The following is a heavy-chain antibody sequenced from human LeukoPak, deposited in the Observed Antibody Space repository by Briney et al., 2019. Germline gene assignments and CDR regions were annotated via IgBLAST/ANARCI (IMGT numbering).Heavy chain of an antibody. V-gene: IGHV1-18*01. CDR3: ATDSRVAALA. CDR2: ISAYNGNT. J-gene: IGHJ5*02. Sequence: ASVKVSCKASGYTFTSYGISWVRQAPGQGLEWMGWISAYNGNTDYAQKLQGRVTMTEDTSTDTAYVELSSLRSEDTAVYYCATDSRVAALAWGQGTLVTVSS. CDR1: GYTFTSYG. D-gene: IGHD6-6*01.